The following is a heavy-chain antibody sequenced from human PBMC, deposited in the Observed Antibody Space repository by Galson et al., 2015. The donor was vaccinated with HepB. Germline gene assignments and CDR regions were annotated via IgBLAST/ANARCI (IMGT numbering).Heavy chain of an antibody. Sequence: SLRLSCAASGFTFSSYGMHWVRQAPGKGLEWVAFIRYDGSNKYYADSVKGRFTISRDNSKNTLYLQMNSLRAEDTAVYYCAKGNYDSSGYYSTARSVGAFDIWGQGTMVTVSS. D-gene: IGHD3-22*01. CDR1: GFTFSSYG. CDR3: AKGNYDSSGYYSTARSVGAFDI. J-gene: IGHJ3*02. CDR2: IRYDGSNK. V-gene: IGHV3-30*02.